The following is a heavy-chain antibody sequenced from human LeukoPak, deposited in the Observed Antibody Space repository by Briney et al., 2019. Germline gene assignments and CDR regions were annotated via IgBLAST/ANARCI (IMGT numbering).Heavy chain of an antibody. Sequence: TGGSLRLSCAASGFTFSRYWMSWVRQDPRKGLEWVANIRQDGGEIYYVDSVKGRFTISRDNAKSSLYLQMNSLRAGDTAVYYCARDKGDYDSSGSLFVFGGQGTLVTVSS. CDR1: GFTFSRYW. J-gene: IGHJ4*02. CDR2: IRQDGGEI. D-gene: IGHD3-16*01. V-gene: IGHV3-7*03. CDR3: ARDKGDYDSSGSLFVF.